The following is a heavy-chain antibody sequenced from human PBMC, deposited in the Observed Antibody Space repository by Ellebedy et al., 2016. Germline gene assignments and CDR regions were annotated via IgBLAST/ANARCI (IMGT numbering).Heavy chain of an antibody. D-gene: IGHD5-18*01. CDR3: ARDGKGYLGYFDY. CDR1: GFTFSSYW. CDR2: IDLDGSST. Sequence: GGSLRLSCTASGFTFSSYWMHWVRQAPGEGLMWVSRIDLDGSSTYYADSVKGRFTISRDNAKNTLYLQMNDLRVEDTAVYYCARDGKGYLGYFDYWGQGNLVTVSS. J-gene: IGHJ4*02. V-gene: IGHV3-74*01.